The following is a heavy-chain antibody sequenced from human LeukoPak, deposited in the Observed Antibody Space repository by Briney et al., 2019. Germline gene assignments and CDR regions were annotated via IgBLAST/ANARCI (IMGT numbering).Heavy chain of an antibody. CDR3: AKGGCAGTSCYRRAFDI. J-gene: IGHJ3*02. Sequence: GGSLRLSCAASGFTFSSCAMSWVRQAPGKGLEWVSAISGSGGSTYYADSVKGRFTISRDNSKNTLYLQMNSLRAEDTAVYYCAKGGCAGTSCYRRAFDIWGQGTMVTVSS. CDR2: ISGSGGST. D-gene: IGHD2-2*01. CDR1: GFTFSSCA. V-gene: IGHV3-23*01.